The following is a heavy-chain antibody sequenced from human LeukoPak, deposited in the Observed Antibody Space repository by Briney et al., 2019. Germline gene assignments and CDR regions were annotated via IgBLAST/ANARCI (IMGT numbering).Heavy chain of an antibody. D-gene: IGHD5-18*01. CDR2: ISGSGGST. CDR3: AKDEKTSVVFDGFDI. Sequence: TGGSLRLSCAVSGFTFSNYAMNWVRQAPGKGLEWVSGISGSGGSTYYADSVKGRFIISRDNSKNTLYLQMNSLRAEDTAAYYCAKDEKTSVVFDGFDIWGQGTMVTVSS. CDR1: GFTFSNYA. J-gene: IGHJ3*02. V-gene: IGHV3-23*01.